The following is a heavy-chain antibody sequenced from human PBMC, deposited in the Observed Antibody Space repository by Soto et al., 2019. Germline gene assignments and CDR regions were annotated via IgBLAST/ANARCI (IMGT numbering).Heavy chain of an antibody. V-gene: IGHV1-69*13. CDR1: GGTFSSYA. D-gene: IGHD6-6*01. Sequence: SVKVSCKASGGTFSSYAISWVRQAPGQGLEWMGGIIPIFGTANYAQKFQGRVTITADESTSTAYMELSSLRSEDTAVYYCARNRGSSSPHYYYYGMDVWGQGTTVTVSS. CDR2: IIPIFGTA. J-gene: IGHJ6*02. CDR3: ARNRGSSSPHYYYYGMDV.